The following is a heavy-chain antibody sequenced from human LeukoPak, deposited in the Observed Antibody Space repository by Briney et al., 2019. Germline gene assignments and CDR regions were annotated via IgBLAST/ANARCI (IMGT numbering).Heavy chain of an antibody. CDR2: INIDGTTT. V-gene: IGHV3-74*01. Sequence: PGGSLRLSCAASGFTLSTYWMHWVRQSPGKGLVWVSRINIDGTTTNYADSVRGRFTISRDNAKNTAYLQMNSLRAEDTALYYCARDPGYYYYGMDVWGQGTTVVVSS. CDR3: ARDPGYYYYGMDV. J-gene: IGHJ6*02. CDR1: GFTLSTYW.